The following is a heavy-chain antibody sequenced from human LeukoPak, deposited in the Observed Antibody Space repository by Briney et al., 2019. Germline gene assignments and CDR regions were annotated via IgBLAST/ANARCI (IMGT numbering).Heavy chain of an antibody. V-gene: IGHV1-18*01. D-gene: IGHD3-10*01. J-gene: IGHJ3*02. CDR1: GYIFTSYG. CDR3: ARVLTGDASNI. Sequence: GASVKVSCKASGYIFTSYGISWVRQAPGQGLEWMGWISAYNGNTNYAQGLQGRVTMTTDTSTRTAYMELRSLRPDDTAVYYCARVLTGDASNIWGQGTMVTVSS. CDR2: ISAYNGNT.